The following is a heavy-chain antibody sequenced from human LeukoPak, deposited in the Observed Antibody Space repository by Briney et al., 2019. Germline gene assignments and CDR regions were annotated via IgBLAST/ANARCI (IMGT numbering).Heavy chain of an antibody. Sequence: EASVKVSFKASGYTFTTYGLSWVRQAPGQGLEWMGWISAYNGNTNYAQKLQGRVTMTTDTSTTTAYMELRSLRSDDTAVYYCVREGGSSGYYFFHYWGQGTLVTVSS. CDR2: ISAYNGNT. CDR3: VREGGSSGYYFFHY. V-gene: IGHV1-18*01. CDR1: GYTFTTYG. J-gene: IGHJ4*02. D-gene: IGHD3-22*01.